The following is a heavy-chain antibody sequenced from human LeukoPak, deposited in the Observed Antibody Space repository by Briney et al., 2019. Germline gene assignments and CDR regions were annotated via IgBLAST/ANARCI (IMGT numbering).Heavy chain of an antibody. CDR3: ASTRYFDWLSYFDY. CDR2: IYYSGST. J-gene: IGHJ4*02. V-gene: IGHV4-59*01. CDR1: GGSISSYY. D-gene: IGHD3-9*01. Sequence: SETLSLTCTVSGGSISSYYWSWIRQPPGKGLEWIGYIYYSGSTNYNPSLKSRVTISVDTSKNQFSLKLSSVTAADTAVYYCASTRYFDWLSYFDYWGQGTLVTVSS.